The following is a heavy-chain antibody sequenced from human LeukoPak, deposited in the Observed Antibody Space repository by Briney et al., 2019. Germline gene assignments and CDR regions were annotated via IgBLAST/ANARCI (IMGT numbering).Heavy chain of an antibody. CDR2: INPNSGGT. J-gene: IGHJ4*02. CDR1: GYTFTGYY. Sequence: GASVKVSCKASGYTFTGYYMLWVRQAPGQGLEWMGWINPNSGGTDYAQKFQGRVTMTRDTSISTAYMELSRLRSDDTAVYYCARVNRGYCSSTSCYFVYWGQGTLVTVSS. CDR3: ARVNRGYCSSTSCYFVY. D-gene: IGHD2-2*01. V-gene: IGHV1-2*02.